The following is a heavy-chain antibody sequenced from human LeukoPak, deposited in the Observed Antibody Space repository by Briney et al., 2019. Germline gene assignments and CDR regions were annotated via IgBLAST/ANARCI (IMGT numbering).Heavy chain of an antibody. CDR3: ARHGGPSDSSGYLYYLDS. J-gene: IGHJ4*02. Sequence: SDTLSLTCTVSGGSISSYYWSWSRQPPGKGLEWIGYIHYSGSTNYNPSLKSRVTISVDTSKNQFPLKLSSVTAADTAMYYCARHGGPSDSSGYLYYLDSWGQGTLVTVSS. D-gene: IGHD3-22*01. CDR1: GGSISSYY. V-gene: IGHV4-59*08. CDR2: IHYSGST.